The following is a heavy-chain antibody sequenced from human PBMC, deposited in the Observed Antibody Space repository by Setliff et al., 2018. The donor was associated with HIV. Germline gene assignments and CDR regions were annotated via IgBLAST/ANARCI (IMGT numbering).Heavy chain of an antibody. J-gene: IGHJ6*02. Sequence: GGSLRLSCESSGFTFNNYWMSWVRQAPGKRPEWVANIKGDGSETYYVDSVKGRFTISRDNAKNSLYLQMNSLRAEDTAVYYCARKLRPGHGMDVWGQGTTVTVSS. V-gene: IGHV3-7*01. D-gene: IGHD3-10*01. CDR1: GFTFNNYW. CDR2: IKGDGSET. CDR3: ARKLRPGHGMDV.